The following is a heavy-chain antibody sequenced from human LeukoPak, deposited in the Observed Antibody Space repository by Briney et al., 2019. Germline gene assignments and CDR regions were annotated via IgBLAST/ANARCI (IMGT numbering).Heavy chain of an antibody. CDR2: MYTSGST. CDR3: ARDLWNFYDDSGYNRDFDS. CDR1: GGSISSYY. V-gene: IGHV4-4*07. J-gene: IGHJ5*01. D-gene: IGHD3-22*01. Sequence: PSETLSLTCTVSGGSISSYYWSWIRQPAGKGLEWIGRMYTSGSTNHSPSLKSRVTMSVDTSKNQFSLKLSSVTAADTAVYYCARDLWNFYDDSGYNRDFDSWGQGTLVTVSS.